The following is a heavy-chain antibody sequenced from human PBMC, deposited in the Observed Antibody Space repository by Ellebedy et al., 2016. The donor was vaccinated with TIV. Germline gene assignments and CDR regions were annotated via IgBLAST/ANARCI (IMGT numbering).Heavy chain of an antibody. Sequence: PGGSLRLSCAASGFTFSSYWMHWVRQAPGKGLEWVSRIDSDGSRTSYADTVRGRFTIPRDNAKNTLYLQMNSLRAEDTAVYYCARGAPYESSGADYWGQGTLVTVSS. J-gene: IGHJ4*02. CDR3: ARGAPYESSGADY. D-gene: IGHD3-22*01. CDR2: IDSDGSRT. V-gene: IGHV3-74*01. CDR1: GFTFSSYW.